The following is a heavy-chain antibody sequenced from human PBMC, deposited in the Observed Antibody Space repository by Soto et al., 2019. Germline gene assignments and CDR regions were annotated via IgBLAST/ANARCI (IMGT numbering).Heavy chain of an antibody. D-gene: IGHD1-26*01. CDR2: TGGLETDT. J-gene: IGHJ3*02. V-gene: IGHV3-23*01. Sequence: DVQLLESGGGLVQPGGSLRLSCAASGFTFSTYAMSWVRQAPGKGLEWVAGTGGLETDTFYADSVRGRFTISRDNSRSTLVLRMTRLRTDDTAIYYWAKDRMSYNSVRDPFDMWGQGTMVIVSS. CDR1: GFTFSTYA. CDR3: AKDRMSYNSVRDPFDM.